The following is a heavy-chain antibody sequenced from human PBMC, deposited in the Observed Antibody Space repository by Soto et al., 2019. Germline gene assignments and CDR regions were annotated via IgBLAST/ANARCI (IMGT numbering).Heavy chain of an antibody. V-gene: IGHV1-18*04. D-gene: IGHD6-13*01. J-gene: IGHJ4*02. Sequence: ASVKVSCKASGYTFTSYGISWVRQAPGQGLEWMGWISAYNGNTNYAQKLQGRVTMTTDTSTSTAYMELRSLRSDDTAVYYCARVFAGYSSSWHFDYWGQGTLVTVSS. CDR1: GYTFTSYG. CDR2: ISAYNGNT. CDR3: ARVFAGYSSSWHFDY.